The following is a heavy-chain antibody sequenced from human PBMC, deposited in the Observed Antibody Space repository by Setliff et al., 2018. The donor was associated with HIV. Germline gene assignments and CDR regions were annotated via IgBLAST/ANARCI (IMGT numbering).Heavy chain of an antibody. CDR2: ISVNTGDV. CDR3: AYRRGGWELRV. V-gene: IGHV1-18*01. Sequence: ASVKVSCKASGYSPGNYGIAWARQARGQGLEWLGWISVNTGDVFYAQTFQGRVTMTADASTGTVHMDLRGLTFDDSAIYFCAYRRGGWELRVWGQGTSVTVSS. CDR1: GYSPGNYG. J-gene: IGHJ4*02. D-gene: IGHD1-26*01.